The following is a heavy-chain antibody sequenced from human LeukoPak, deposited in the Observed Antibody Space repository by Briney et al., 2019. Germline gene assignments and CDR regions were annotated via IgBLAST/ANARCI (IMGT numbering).Heavy chain of an antibody. V-gene: IGHV3-21*01. CDR3: AKGKDTNTWYGNWFDP. D-gene: IGHD6-13*01. CDR2: ISSSSSYI. Sequence: GGSLRLSCAASGFTFSSYSMNWVRQAPGKGLEWVSSISSSSSYIYYADSVKGRFTIFRDNSMNTLYLQMNSLRADDTAVYYCAKGKDTNTWYGNWFDPWGQGTLVTVSS. J-gene: IGHJ5*02. CDR1: GFTFSSYS.